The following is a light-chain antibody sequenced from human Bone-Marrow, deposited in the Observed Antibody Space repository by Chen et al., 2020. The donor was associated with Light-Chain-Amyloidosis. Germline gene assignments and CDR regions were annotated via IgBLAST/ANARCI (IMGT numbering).Light chain of an antibody. CDR1: SSDVSGDNH. J-gene: IGLJ1*01. CDR2: EFT. CDR3: SSYTITNTLV. Sequence: QSALTQPASVFGSPGQSIPLSCTGTSSDVSGDNHVSWYQQHPDKAPKLMIYEFTQRPSWVPDRFSGSKSDNTASLTISGLQTEDEADYFCSSYTITNTLVFGSGTRVTVL. V-gene: IGLV2-14*01.